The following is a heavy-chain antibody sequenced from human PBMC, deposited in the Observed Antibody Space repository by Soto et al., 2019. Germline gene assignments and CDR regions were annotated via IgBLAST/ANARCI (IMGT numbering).Heavy chain of an antibody. Sequence: QLQLQESGPGLVKPSETLSLTCTVSGGSISSNNYYWGWIRQSPGKGLEWIGSIYSGGNTYYNPSLRRRVTLSPDTSKNQFSLKLSSVTAADTAVYYCARHEGQRYCRRTNCYYFDYWGQGTLVTVSS. CDR3: ARHEGQRYCRRTNCYYFDY. CDR2: IYSGGNT. J-gene: IGHJ4*02. D-gene: IGHD2-2*01. CDR1: GGSISSNNYY. V-gene: IGHV4-39*01.